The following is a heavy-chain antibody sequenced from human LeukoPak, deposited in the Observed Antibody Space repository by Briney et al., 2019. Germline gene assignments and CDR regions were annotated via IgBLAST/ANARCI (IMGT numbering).Heavy chain of an antibody. V-gene: IGHV1-69*04. CDR3: ARDQWLDYYYGMDV. D-gene: IGHD6-19*01. CDR1: RGTFSSYA. CDR2: IIPILGIA. Sequence: ASVKVSCKASRGTFSSYAISWVRQAPGQGLEWMGRIIPILGIANYAQKFQGRVTITADKSTSTAYMELSSLRSEDTAVYYCARDQWLDYYYGMDVWGQGTTVTVSS. J-gene: IGHJ6*02.